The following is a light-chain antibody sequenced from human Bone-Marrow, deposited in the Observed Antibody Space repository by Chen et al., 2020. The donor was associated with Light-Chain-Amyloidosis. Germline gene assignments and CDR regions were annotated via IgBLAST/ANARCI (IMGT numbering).Light chain of an antibody. CDR2: DDS. CDR3: QVWDRSSDRPV. CDR1: NIGSTR. V-gene: IGLV3-21*02. Sequence: SYVLTQPSSVSVAPGQTATIACGGNNIGSTRVHWYQQTPGQAPLLVVYDDSDRPSGIPERLSGSNSGNTATLTISRVEAGEEADYYCQVWDRSSDRPVFGGGTKLTVL. J-gene: IGLJ3*02.